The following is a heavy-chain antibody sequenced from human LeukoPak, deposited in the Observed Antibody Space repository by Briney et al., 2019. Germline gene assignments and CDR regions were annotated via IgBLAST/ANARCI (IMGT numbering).Heavy chain of an antibody. V-gene: IGHV1-24*01. Sequence: GASVKVSCKVSGYTLTELSMHWVRQAPGKGLEWMGGFDPEDGETIYAQKFQGRVTMTEDTSTDTAYMELSSLRSEDTAAYYCATVRAPVTTPPYNWFDPWGQGTLVTVSS. D-gene: IGHD5-18*01. J-gene: IGHJ5*02. CDR3: ATVRAPVTTPPYNWFDP. CDR1: GYTLTELS. CDR2: FDPEDGET.